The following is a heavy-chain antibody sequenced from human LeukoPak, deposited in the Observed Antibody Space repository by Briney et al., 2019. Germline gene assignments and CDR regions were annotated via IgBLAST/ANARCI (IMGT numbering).Heavy chain of an antibody. Sequence: SETLSLTCTVSGASVSSGNYYWTWIRQPPGKGLEWIGYIYYSGSTNYNPSLKSRVTISLDTSKNQFSLKLSSVTAADTAVYYCARSGSYAAAGDYWGQGTLVTVSS. J-gene: IGHJ4*02. CDR3: ARSGSYAAAGDY. CDR1: GASVSSGNYY. CDR2: IYYSGST. V-gene: IGHV4-61*01. D-gene: IGHD2-15*01.